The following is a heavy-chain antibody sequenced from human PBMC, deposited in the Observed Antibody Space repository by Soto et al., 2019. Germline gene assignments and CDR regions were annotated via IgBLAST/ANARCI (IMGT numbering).Heavy chain of an antibody. V-gene: IGHV4-31*03. CDR2: IYYSGST. Sequence: QVQLQESGPGLVKPSQTLSLTCTVSGGSISSGGYYWSWIRQHPGKGLEWIGYIYYSGSTYYNPSLKRRVTISVDTSKNQFSLKLSSVTAADTAVYYCARERSGSYFGYRNYFDYWGQGTLVTVSS. CDR1: GGSISSGGYY. CDR3: ARERSGSYFGYRNYFDY. J-gene: IGHJ4*02. D-gene: IGHD1-26*01.